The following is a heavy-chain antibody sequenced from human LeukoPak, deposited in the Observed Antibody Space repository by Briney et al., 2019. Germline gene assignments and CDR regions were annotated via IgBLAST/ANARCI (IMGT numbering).Heavy chain of an antibody. CDR1: GGSISSYY. J-gene: IGHJ6*02. Sequence: SETLSLTCTVSGGSISSYYWSWIRQPPGKGLEWIGYIYYSGSTNYNPSLKSRVTISVDTSKNQFSLKLSSVTAADTAVYYCATSPYYYDSSGYGMDVWGQGTTVTVSS. CDR2: IYYSGST. D-gene: IGHD3-22*01. V-gene: IGHV4-59*08. CDR3: ATSPYYYDSSGYGMDV.